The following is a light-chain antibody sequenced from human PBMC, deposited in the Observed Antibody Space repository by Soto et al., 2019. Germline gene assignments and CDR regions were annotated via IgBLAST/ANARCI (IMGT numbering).Light chain of an antibody. V-gene: IGLV2-14*01. CDR3: SSYTSSSTLLYV. Sequence: QSALTQPASVSGSPGQSITISCTGTSSDVGGYNYVSWYQQHPGKAPKLMIYDVSNRPSWVSNRFYCSKSGNTASLTISGLQADDDADYYCSSYTSSSTLLYVFGTGTKLTV. CDR2: DVS. CDR1: SSDVGGYNY. J-gene: IGLJ1*01.